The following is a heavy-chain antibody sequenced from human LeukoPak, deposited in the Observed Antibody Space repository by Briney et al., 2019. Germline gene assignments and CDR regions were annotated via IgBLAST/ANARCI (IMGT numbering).Heavy chain of an antibody. J-gene: IGHJ5*02. CDR2: IKQDGSEK. CDR3: AREVENCSGGSCYSRNWFDP. Sequence: GGSLRLSCAASGFTFNGYWMSWVRQAPGKGLEWVANIKQDGSEKYYVDSAKGRFTISRDNAKNSLYLQMNSLRAEDTAVYYCAREVENCSGGSCYSRNWFDPWGQGTLVTVSS. D-gene: IGHD2-15*01. CDR1: GFTFNGYW. V-gene: IGHV3-7*01.